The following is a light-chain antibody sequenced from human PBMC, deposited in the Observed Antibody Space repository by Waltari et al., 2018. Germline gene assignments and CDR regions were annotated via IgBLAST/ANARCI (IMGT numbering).Light chain of an antibody. CDR1: QYINNW. J-gene: IGKJ4*01. CDR2: KTS. V-gene: IGKV1-5*03. CDR3: QQFNNYPLT. Sequence: DIQMTQSPSVLSASVGDRVTITCRASQYINNWLAWWQQKPGKALKLLIYKTSILETGVPTRFSGSGSGTEFSLTINNLQPDDFVTYYCQQFNNYPLTFGGGTKVEI.